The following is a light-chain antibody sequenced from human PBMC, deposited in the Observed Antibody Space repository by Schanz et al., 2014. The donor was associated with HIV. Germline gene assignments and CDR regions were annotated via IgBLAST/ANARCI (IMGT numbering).Light chain of an antibody. J-gene: IGKJ1*01. CDR2: DAS. Sequence: ETVLTQSPGTLSLSPGERATLSCRASQSVSSSYLAWYQQKPGQAPRLLIYDASTRAAGIPDRFSGSGSKTDFTLTINRLEPGDFAVYYCQQYESVPRTFGQGTKVEIK. V-gene: IGKV3-20*01. CDR3: QQYESVPRT. CDR1: QSVSSSY.